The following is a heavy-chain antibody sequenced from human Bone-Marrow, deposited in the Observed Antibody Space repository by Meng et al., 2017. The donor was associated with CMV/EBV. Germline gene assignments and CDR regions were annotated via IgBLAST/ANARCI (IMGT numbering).Heavy chain of an antibody. J-gene: IGHJ6*02. V-gene: IGHV3-7*01. CDR2: IKQDGSEK. D-gene: IGHD2-15*01. Sequence: GESLKISCAASGFTFSSYWMSWVRQAPGKGLEWVANIKQDGSEKYYVDSVKGRFTISRDNAKNSLYLQMNSLRAEDTAVYYCAKDIVVVVAARLHYGMYVWGQGTTVTVSS. CDR1: GFTFSSYW. CDR3: AKDIVVVVAARLHYGMYV.